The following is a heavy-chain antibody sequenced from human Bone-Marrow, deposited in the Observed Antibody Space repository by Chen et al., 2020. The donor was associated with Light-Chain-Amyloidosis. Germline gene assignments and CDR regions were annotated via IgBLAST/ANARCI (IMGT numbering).Heavy chain of an antibody. CDR3: ARAVDYSNYGWFDP. D-gene: IGHD4-4*01. CDR1: GGSTRSSSHY. Sequence: QVQLQESGRGLMKPSETLSLTCSVSGGSTRSSSHYWGWIRQPPRKVLEWIGSVYYSGRTYYSPSLKSRVSISIDTSKNQFTLRLTSVTAADSAVYFCARAVDYSNYGWFDPWGQGTLVTVSS. V-gene: IGHV4-39*01. J-gene: IGHJ5*02. CDR2: VYYSGRT.